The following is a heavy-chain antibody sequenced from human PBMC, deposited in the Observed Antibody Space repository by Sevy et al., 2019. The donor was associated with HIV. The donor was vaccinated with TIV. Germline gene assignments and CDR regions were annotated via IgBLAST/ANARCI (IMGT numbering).Heavy chain of an antibody. CDR2: IKSKTDGGTT. J-gene: IGHJ4*02. V-gene: IGHV3-15*01. CDR3: TTPLRYGDYDHDY. CDR1: GFTFSNAW. Sequence: GGSLRLSCAASGFTFSNAWMSWVRQAPGKGLEWVGRIKSKTDGGTTDHAAPVKGRFTISRDDSKNTLYLQMNSLKTEDTAVYYCTTPLRYGDYDHDYWGQGTLVTVSS. D-gene: IGHD4-17*01.